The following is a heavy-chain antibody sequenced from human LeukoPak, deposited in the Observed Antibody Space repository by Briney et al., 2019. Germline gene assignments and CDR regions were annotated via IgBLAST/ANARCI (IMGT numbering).Heavy chain of an antibody. CDR3: ARAGGSDSSGYYQGAFDM. Sequence: GGSLRLSCAASGFTFSSHWMTWVRQAPGKGLEWVSHINSDGSSISYADSVKGRFTISRDNAKNTLYLQMNSLRAEDTAVYYCARAGGSDSSGYYQGAFDMWGQGTMVTVSS. D-gene: IGHD3-22*01. CDR1: GFTFSSHW. CDR2: INSDGSSI. J-gene: IGHJ3*02. V-gene: IGHV3-74*01.